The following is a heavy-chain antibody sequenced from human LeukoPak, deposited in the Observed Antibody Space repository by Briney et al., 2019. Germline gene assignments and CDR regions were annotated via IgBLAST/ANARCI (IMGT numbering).Heavy chain of an antibody. V-gene: IGHV3-7*01. CDR1: GFTFSNYW. Sequence: GGSLRLSCAASGFTFSNYWMSWVRQAPGKGLEWMAHINQDGSEMYYVDSVKGRFTISSDNDKNSLYLQINSLRADDTAVYYCARELGSMRIGRANNWYFDLWGRSTRVTVSS. J-gene: IGHJ2*01. CDR3: ARELGSMRIGRANNWYFDL. CDR2: INQDGSEM. D-gene: IGHD3-16*01.